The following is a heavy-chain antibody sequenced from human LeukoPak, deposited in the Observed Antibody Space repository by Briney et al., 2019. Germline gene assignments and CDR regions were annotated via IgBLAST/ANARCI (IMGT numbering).Heavy chain of an antibody. Sequence: PGGSLRLSCAASGFTFSNAWMSWVRQAPGKGLEWVGRIKSKTDGGTTDYAAPVKGRFTISRDDSKNTLYLQMNSLKTEDTAVYYCTTPYYYDSSGNSYYYYYGMDVWGQGTTVTVSS. V-gene: IGHV3-15*01. J-gene: IGHJ6*02. CDR3: TTPYYYDSSGNSYYYYYGMDV. CDR1: GFTFSNAW. CDR2: IKSKTDGGTT. D-gene: IGHD3-22*01.